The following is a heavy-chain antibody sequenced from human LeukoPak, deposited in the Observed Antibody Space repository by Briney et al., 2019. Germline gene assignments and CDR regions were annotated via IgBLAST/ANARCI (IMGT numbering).Heavy chain of an antibody. V-gene: IGHV1-18*01. J-gene: IGHJ6*02. CDR3: ARDDGSSSSLYYYGMDV. CDR2: ISAYNGNT. Sequence: ASVKVSCKASGYTFTSYGISWVRQAPGQGLEWMGWISAYNGNTNYAQKLQGRVTMTTDTSTSTAYMELRSLRSDDTAVYYCARDDGSSSSLYYYGMDVWGQGTTVTVSS. D-gene: IGHD6-6*01. CDR1: GYTFTSYG.